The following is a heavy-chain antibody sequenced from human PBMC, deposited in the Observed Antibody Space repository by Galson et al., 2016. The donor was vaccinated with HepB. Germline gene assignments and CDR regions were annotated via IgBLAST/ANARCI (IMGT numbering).Heavy chain of an antibody. CDR1: GFTFRNYA. V-gene: IGHV3-23*01. CDR3: TTWLSHHFDY. CDR2: IAGPTPNT. J-gene: IGHJ4*02. Sequence: SLRLSCAASGFTFRNYALSWVRRAPGKGLEWVSHIAGPTPNTHYADSVRGRFSIYRDNSRDTLYLQMDSLTAEDSAIYYCTTWLSHHFDYWGQGTRVTVSP. D-gene: IGHD6-19*01.